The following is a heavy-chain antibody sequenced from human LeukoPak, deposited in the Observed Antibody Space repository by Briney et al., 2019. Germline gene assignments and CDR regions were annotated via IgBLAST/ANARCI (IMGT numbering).Heavy chain of an antibody. CDR1: GGSISSSSYY. CDR2: IYTSGST. Sequence: PSETLSLTCTVSGGSISSSSYYWSWIRQPAGKGLEWIGRIYTSGSTNYNPSLKSRVTMSVDTSKNQFSLKLSSVTAADTAVYYCARSDSPYYYYYMDVWGKGTTVTVSS. J-gene: IGHJ6*03. D-gene: IGHD2-21*02. V-gene: IGHV4-61*02. CDR3: ARSDSPYYYYYMDV.